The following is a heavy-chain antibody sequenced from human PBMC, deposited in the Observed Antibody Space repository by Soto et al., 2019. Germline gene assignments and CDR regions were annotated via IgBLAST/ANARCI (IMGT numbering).Heavy chain of an antibody. CDR3: ARSYGSGSTWFDF. CDR1: GGTFSSYT. J-gene: IGHJ5*01. CDR2: IIPILGIA. Sequence: ASVKVSCKASGGTFSSYTISWVRQTPGQGLEWMGRIIPILGIANYAQKFQGRVTITADKSTSTAYMELSSLRSEDTAVYYCARSYGSGSTWFDFWGQGTLVTVSS. V-gene: IGHV1-69*02. D-gene: IGHD3-10*01.